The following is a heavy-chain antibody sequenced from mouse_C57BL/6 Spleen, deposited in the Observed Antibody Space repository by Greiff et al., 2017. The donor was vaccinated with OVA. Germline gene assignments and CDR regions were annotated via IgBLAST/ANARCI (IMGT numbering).Heavy chain of an antibody. CDR1: GFTFTDYY. J-gene: IGHJ3*01. V-gene: IGHV7-3*01. CDR2: IRNKANGYTT. CDR3: ASRDSAGYVGFAY. Sequence: EVKVMESGGGLVQPGGSLSLSCAASGFTFTDYYMSWVRQPPGKALEWLGFIRNKANGYTTEYSASVKGRFTISRDNSQSILYLQMNALRAEDSATYDCASRDSAGYVGFAYWGQGTLVTVSA. D-gene: IGHD3-2*02.